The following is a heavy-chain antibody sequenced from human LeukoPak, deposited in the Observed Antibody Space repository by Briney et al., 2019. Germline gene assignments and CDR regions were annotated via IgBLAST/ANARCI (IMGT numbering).Heavy chain of an antibody. V-gene: IGHV3-23*01. CDR1: GFSFSNYG. Sequence: GGSPRLSCAASGFSFSNYGMSWVRQAPGKGLEWVSVISGSGGSTDYADSVKGRFTISRDNSKNTLYLQMNSLRGEDTAVYYCAKTTGSGSYYNTFDIWGQGTMVTVSS. CDR2: ISGSGGST. D-gene: IGHD3-10*01. J-gene: IGHJ3*02. CDR3: AKTTGSGSYYNTFDI.